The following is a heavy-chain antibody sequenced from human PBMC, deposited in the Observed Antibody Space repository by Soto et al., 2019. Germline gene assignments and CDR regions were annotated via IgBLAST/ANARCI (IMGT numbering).Heavy chain of an antibody. CDR3: AKDDDAGYYDSSGSFDY. D-gene: IGHD3-22*01. Sequence: GGSLRLSCAASGFTFSSYAMSWVHQAPGKGLEWVSAISGSGGSTYYADSVKGRFTISRDNSKNTLYLQMNSLRAEDTAVYYCAKDDDAGYYDSSGSFDYWGQGTLVTVSS. CDR1: GFTFSSYA. V-gene: IGHV3-23*01. J-gene: IGHJ4*02. CDR2: ISGSGGST.